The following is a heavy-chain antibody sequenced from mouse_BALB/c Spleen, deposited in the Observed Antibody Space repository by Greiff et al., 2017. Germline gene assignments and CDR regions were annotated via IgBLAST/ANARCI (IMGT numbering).Heavy chain of an antibody. V-gene: IGHV1S81*02. Sequence: VQLQQSGAELVKPGASVKLSCKASGYTFTSYYMYWVKQRPGQGLEWIGEINPSNGGTNFNEKFKSKATLTVDKSSSTAYMQLSSLTSEDSAVYYCTRGVRVFDYWGQGTTLTVSS. CDR2: INPSNGGT. CDR1: GYTFTSYY. J-gene: IGHJ2*01. D-gene: IGHD2-14*01. CDR3: TRGVRVFDY.